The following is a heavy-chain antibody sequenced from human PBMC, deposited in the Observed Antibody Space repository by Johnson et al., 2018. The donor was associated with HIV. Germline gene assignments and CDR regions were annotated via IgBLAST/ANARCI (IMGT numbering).Heavy chain of an antibody. CDR3: AKEGRYGAFPMWVDI. CDR1: AFTFRSYS. CDR2: IGTAGDT. Sequence: VQLVESGGGVVQPGRSLRLSCAASAFTFRSYSMHWVRQTTGKGLESVSGIGTAGDTYYPGSVKGRFTISRENAKNSLYLQMNSLRAEDTAVYYCAKEGRYGAFPMWVDIWGQGTMVTVSS. V-gene: IGHV3-13*01. J-gene: IGHJ3*02. D-gene: IGHD1-14*01.